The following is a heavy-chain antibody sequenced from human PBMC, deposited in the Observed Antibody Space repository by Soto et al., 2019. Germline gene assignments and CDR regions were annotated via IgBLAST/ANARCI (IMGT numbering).Heavy chain of an antibody. CDR1: GGSISSYY. D-gene: IGHD3-3*01. CDR2: IYYSGST. J-gene: IGHJ6*03. Sequence: SETLSLTCTVSGGSISSYYWSWIRQPPGKGLEWIGYIYYSGSTNYNPSLKSRVTISVDTSKNQFSLKLSSVTAADTAVYYCARHDYDFSLVAYYMDVWGKGTTVTVSS. V-gene: IGHV4-59*08. CDR3: ARHDYDFSLVAYYMDV.